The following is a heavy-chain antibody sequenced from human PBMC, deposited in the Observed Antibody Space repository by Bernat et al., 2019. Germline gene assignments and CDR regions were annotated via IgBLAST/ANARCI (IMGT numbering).Heavy chain of an antibody. V-gene: IGHV1-8*01. Sequence: QVQLVQSGAEVKKPGASVKVSCKASGYTFTSYDINWVRQATGQGLEWMGWMNPNSGNTGYAQKFQGRVTMTRNTSISTAYMELSSLRSEDTAVYYCARGPVYDFWSGYWDYYYYMDVWGKGTTVTVSS. CDR2: MNPNSGNT. J-gene: IGHJ6*03. D-gene: IGHD3-3*01. CDR1: GYTFTSYD. CDR3: ARGPVYDFWSGYWDYYYYMDV.